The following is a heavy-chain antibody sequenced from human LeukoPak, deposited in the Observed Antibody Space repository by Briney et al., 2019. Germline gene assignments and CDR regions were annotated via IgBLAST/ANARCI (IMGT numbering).Heavy chain of an antibody. CDR1: GFTFSSYG. CDR3: ARDRRAATAGAFDI. CDR2: IWYDGSNK. Sequence: GGSLRLSCAASGFTFSSYGMHWVRQAPGKGLEWVAVIWYDGSNKYYADSVKGRFTISRDNSKNTLYLQMNSLRAEDTAGYYCARDRRAATAGAFDIWGQGTMVTVSS. V-gene: IGHV3-33*01. D-gene: IGHD6-25*01. J-gene: IGHJ3*02.